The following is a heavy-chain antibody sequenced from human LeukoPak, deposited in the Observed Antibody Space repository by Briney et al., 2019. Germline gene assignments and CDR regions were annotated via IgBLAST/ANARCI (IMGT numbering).Heavy chain of an antibody. J-gene: IGHJ4*02. CDR1: GFTFSTYW. D-gene: IGHD6-19*01. V-gene: IGHV3-7*01. CDR3: ARDNSGFDQ. Sequence: GGSLRLSCAASGFTFSTYWMTWVRQAPGKGLEWVADIKQDGSLNFYVDSVKGRFTISRDNAKSSLYLQMNSLRVEDTAVYYCARDNSGFDQWGQGTLVTVSS. CDR2: IKQDGSLN.